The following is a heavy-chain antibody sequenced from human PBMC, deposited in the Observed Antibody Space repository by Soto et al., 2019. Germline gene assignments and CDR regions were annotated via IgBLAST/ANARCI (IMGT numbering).Heavy chain of an antibody. D-gene: IGHD3-22*01. CDR3: AKYQPMTQPRPYFDY. CDR2: ISFDGGNT. Sequence: PGGSLRLSCVASGFTFNNYGMHWVRQAPGKGLEWIVVISFDGGNTYYADSVKGRFTISRDNSRNTLYLQMNSPRAEDTAIYYCAKYQPMTQPRPYFDYWGQGTLVTVSS. V-gene: IGHV3-30*18. J-gene: IGHJ4*02. CDR1: GFTFNNYG.